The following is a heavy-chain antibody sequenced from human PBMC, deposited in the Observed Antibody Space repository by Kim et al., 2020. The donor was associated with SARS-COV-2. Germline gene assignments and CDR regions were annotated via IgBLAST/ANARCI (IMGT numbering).Heavy chain of an antibody. J-gene: IGHJ6*02. D-gene: IGHD3-16*01. CDR1: GFTFSSYC. CDR2: INSDGSSR. V-gene: IGHV3-74*01. CDR3: ARDRWREKGGMDV. Sequence: GGSLRLSCAASGFTFSSYCMHWVRQAPGKGLVWVSRINSDGSSRSYADSVKGRFTISRDNAKNTLYPQMNSLRAEDTAVYYCARDRWREKGGMDVWGQGNTVTVSS.